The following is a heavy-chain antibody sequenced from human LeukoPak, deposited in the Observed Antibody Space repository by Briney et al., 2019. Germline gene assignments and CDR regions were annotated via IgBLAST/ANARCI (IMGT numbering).Heavy chain of an antibody. CDR2: IYTSGST. V-gene: IGHV4-4*09. CDR3: ARRDVYYYYMDV. J-gene: IGHJ6*03. Sequence: SETLSLTCTVSGGSISSYYWSWIRQPPGKGLEWIGYIYTSGSTNYNPSLKSRVTIAVDTSKNQLSLKLSSVIAADTAVYYCARRDVYYYYMDVWGKGTTVTVSS. CDR1: GGSISSYY.